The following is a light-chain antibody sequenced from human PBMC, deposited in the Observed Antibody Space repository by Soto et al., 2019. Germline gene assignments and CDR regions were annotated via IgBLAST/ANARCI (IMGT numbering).Light chain of an antibody. CDR2: GAS. Sequence: IVLTQSPDTLSFSPGERPTLSCRASQSVRSSYLAWYQQKPGQAPRLLIYGASSRATGIPDRFSGSGSGTDFTLTIDRLEPEDCAVYYCQQYGSSPPTWTFGQGTKVDI. J-gene: IGKJ1*01. CDR1: QSVRSSY. CDR3: QQYGSSPPTWT. V-gene: IGKV3-20*01.